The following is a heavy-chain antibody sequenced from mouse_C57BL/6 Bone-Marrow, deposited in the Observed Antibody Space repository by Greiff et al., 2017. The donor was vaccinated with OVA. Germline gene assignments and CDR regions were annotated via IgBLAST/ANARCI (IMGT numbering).Heavy chain of an antibody. CDR1: GVSLRTLGMG. CDR2: IWWDDDK. CDR3: ARMGGDYAMDY. J-gene: IGHJ4*01. Sequence: QVTLKASGPGTFQPSQTLSLTCSFSGVSLRTLGMGVGWIRQPSGTGLEWLAHIWWDDDKYYNPALKSRLTISKDTSKNQVFLKIANVDTADTATYYCARMGGDYAMDYWGQGTSVTVSS. V-gene: IGHV8-8*01.